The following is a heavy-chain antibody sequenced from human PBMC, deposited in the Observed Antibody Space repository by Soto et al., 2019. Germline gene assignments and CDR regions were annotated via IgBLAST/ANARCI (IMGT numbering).Heavy chain of an antibody. CDR3: AREPRFCRGGSCSITGDAFDI. J-gene: IGHJ3*02. D-gene: IGHD2-15*01. Sequence: EVQLVESGGGLVQPGWSLRLSCTASGFIVSDTYMNWVHQAPGKGLEWVSVISNRGDTHYADSVRGRFSLSRDIADNTLHLQMNNLRVEDTAVYYCAREPRFCRGGSCSITGDAFDIWGQGTMVTVSS. CDR2: ISNRGDT. V-gene: IGHV3-66*01. CDR1: GFIVSDTY.